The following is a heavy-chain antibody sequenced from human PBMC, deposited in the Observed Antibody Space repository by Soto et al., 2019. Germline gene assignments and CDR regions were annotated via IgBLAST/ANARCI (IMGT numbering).Heavy chain of an antibody. CDR1: GYTFADFY. CDR3: ATSTYDDCWSGAL. Sequence: QVQLVQSGAELKKPGASVKVSCKASGYTFADFYIHWVRQAPGQGFEWMGWMNPNTGGASYAQKFLGRVAMTRDTSISTAYMELTRLSSNDTAVYFCATSTYDDCWSGALWGQGTLVTVSS. V-gene: IGHV1-2*02. D-gene: IGHD3-3*01. CDR2: MNPNTGGA. J-gene: IGHJ4*02.